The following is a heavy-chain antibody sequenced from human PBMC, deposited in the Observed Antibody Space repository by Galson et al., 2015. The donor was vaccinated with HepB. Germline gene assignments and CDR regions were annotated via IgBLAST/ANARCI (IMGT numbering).Heavy chain of an antibody. J-gene: IGHJ4*02. Sequence: SLRLSCAASGFTFSNFTIHYAMHWVRQAPGKGLEWVAVISYDGSRKYYPDSVKGRFTISRDNSKNTVFLQMNSLRPDDTAVYYCARGEQWVQLDYWGQGTLVTVSS. D-gene: IGHD6-19*01. CDR3: ARGEQWVQLDY. CDR2: ISYDGSRK. CDR1: GFTFSNFTIHYA. V-gene: IGHV3-30-3*01.